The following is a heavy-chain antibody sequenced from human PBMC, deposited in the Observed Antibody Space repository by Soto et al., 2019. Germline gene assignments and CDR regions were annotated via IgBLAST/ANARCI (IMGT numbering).Heavy chain of an antibody. V-gene: IGHV1-18*04. CDR3: ARDAGSYPYFDY. Sequence: ASVEVSCKASGYTFTSYCISWVLQAPGQGLEWMGWISAYNGNTNYAQKLQGRVTMTTDTSTSTAYMELRSLRSDDTAVYYCARDAGSYPYFDYWGQGTLVTVSS. CDR2: ISAYNGNT. CDR1: GYTFTSYC. J-gene: IGHJ4*02. D-gene: IGHD3-16*02.